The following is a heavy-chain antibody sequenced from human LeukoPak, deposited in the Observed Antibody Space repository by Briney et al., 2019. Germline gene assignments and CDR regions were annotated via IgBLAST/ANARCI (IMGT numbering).Heavy chain of an antibody. CDR3: ARMRGGGYCSSTSCYVDY. J-gene: IGHJ4*02. D-gene: IGHD2-2*01. CDR1: GGSVSSGSYY. V-gene: IGHV4-61*01. CDR2: IYYSGST. Sequence: SETLSLTCTVSGGSVSSGSYYWSWIRQPPGKGLEWIGYIYYSGSTNYNPSLKSRVTISVDTSKNQFSLKLSSVTAADTAVYYCARMRGGGYCSSTSCYVDYWGQGTLVTVSS.